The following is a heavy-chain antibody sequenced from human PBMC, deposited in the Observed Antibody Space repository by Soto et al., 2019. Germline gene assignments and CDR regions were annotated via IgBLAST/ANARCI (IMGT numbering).Heavy chain of an antibody. V-gene: IGHV1-69*01. CDR1: GGTFSSYA. D-gene: IGHD6-13*01. Sequence: QVQLVQSGAEVKKPGYSVKVSCTASGGTFSSYAISWVRQAPGQGLEWMGGIIPIFGTANYAQKFQGRVTITADESTSTAYMELSSLRSENTAVYYCARDIAAAGNSEGYFDYWGQGTLVTVSS. J-gene: IGHJ4*02. CDR2: IIPIFGTA. CDR3: ARDIAAAGNSEGYFDY.